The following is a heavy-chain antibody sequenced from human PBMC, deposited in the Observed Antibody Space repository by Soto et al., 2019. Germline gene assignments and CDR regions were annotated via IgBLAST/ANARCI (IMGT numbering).Heavy chain of an antibody. J-gene: IGHJ4*02. CDR3: ARVGGVVVPDAYDY. D-gene: IGHD2-2*01. V-gene: IGHV1-69*13. Sequence: SVKVSCKASGGTFSSYAISWVRQAPGQGLEWMGGIIPIFGTANYAQKFQGRVTITADESTSTAYMELSSLRSEDTAVYYCARVGGVVVPDAYDYWGQGTLVTVSS. CDR1: GGTFSSYA. CDR2: IIPIFGTA.